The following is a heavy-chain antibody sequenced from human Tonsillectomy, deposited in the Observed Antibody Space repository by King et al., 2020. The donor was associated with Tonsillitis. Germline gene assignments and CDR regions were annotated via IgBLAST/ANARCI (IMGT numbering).Heavy chain of an antibody. J-gene: IGHJ2*01. D-gene: IGHD3-10*01. V-gene: IGHV3-23*04. CDR1: GLTFSNYA. Sequence: VQLVESGGGLVQPGGSLRLSCAASGLTFSNYAMNWVRQAPGKGLEWVSGISGRGGSTYYADSVKGRFTISRDNSKNTLFLQIHSLKTDDTAVYFCATNIWGYYNGWYFDLWGRGTLV. CDR3: ATNIWGYYNGWYFDL. CDR2: ISGRGGST.